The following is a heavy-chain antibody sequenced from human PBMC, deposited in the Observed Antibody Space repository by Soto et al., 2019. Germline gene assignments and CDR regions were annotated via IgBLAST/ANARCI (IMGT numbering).Heavy chain of an antibody. CDR3: AKSLKYYYYYYMDV. CDR1: GFTFSSYA. J-gene: IGHJ6*03. Sequence: EVQLLESGGGLVQPGGSLRLSCAASGFTFSSYAMSWVRQAPGKGLEWVSAISGSGGSTYYADSVKGRFIISRDNSKNTLYLQMNSLRAEDTAVYYCAKSLKYYYYYYMDVWGKGTTVTVSS. V-gene: IGHV3-23*01. CDR2: ISGSGGST.